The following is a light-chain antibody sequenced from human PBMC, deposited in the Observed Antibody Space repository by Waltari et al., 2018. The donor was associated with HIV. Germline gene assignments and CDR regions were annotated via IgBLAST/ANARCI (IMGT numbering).Light chain of an antibody. CDR2: GAS. CDR1: QSVTENY. CDR3: QQYGSLPRT. V-gene: IGKV3-20*01. Sequence: VLPQSPGTLSFAPGDTVTLSCRASQSVTENYLAWYQHKPGQAPRLLIYGASSRAAAIQDKFSGSGSGTDFTLTISRLEPADRAVYYCQQYGSLPRTFGQGTKLEIK. J-gene: IGKJ2*01.